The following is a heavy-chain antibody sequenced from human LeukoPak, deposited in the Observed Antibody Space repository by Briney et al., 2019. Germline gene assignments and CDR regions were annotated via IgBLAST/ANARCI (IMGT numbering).Heavy chain of an antibody. D-gene: IGHD4-17*01. CDR2: IYTSGST. CDR1: GVSISSSY. V-gene: IGHV4-4*07. CDR3: ARERLTTVTTSMRYFDL. Sequence: PSETLSLTCTVSGVSISSSYWSWIRQPAGKGLEWIWGIYTSGSTNYNPSLKSRVTMSVDTSKNQFSLKLSSVTAADTAVYYCARERLTTVTTSMRYFDLWGRGTLVTVSS. J-gene: IGHJ2*01.